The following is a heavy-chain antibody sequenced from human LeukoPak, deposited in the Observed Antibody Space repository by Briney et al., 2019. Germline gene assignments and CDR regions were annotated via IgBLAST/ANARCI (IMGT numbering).Heavy chain of an antibody. Sequence: GGSLRLSCAASGFTFSSYGMHWVRQAPGKGLEWLAIIWDDGTNEFYADSVKGWFTTSRDNSKNTLYLQMNSLRAEDTAVYYCARNYYDSSGYYPDYWGQGTLVTVSS. D-gene: IGHD3-22*01. CDR1: GFTFSSYG. V-gene: IGHV3-33*01. J-gene: IGHJ4*02. CDR2: IWDDGTNE. CDR3: ARNYYDSSGYYPDY.